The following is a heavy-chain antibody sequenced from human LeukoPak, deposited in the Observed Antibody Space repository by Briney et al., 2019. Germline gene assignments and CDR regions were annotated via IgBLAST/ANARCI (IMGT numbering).Heavy chain of an antibody. V-gene: IGHV3-74*01. CDR3: ARAIVVVITTGSDYFDL. J-gene: IGHJ2*01. CDR2: INHDGSNT. CDR1: GFTFTTFW. Sequence: PGGSLRLSCATSGFTFTTFWMHWVRQAPGKGLVWVSRINHDGSNTNYADSVKGRFTTSRDNAKNTVYLQMNSLRAEDTAVYYCARAIVVVITTGSDYFDLWGRGTLVTVSS. D-gene: IGHD3-22*01.